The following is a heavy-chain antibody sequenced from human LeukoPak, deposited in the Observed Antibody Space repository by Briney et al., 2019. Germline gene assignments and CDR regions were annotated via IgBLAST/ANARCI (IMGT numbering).Heavy chain of an antibody. J-gene: IGHJ5*02. CDR1: GYTFTSYY. CDR2: MNPNSGNT. V-gene: IGHV1-8*02. CDR3: ARAAGIAAAGPSGGFDP. D-gene: IGHD6-13*01. Sequence: ASVKVSCKASGYTFTSYYMHWVRQATGQGLEWMGWMNPNSGNTGYAQKFQGRVTMTRNTSISTAYMELSSLRSEDTAVYYCARAAGIAAAGPSGGFDPWGQGTLVTVSS.